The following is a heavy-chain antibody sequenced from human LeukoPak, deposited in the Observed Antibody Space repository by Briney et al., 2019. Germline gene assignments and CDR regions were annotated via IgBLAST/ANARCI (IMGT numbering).Heavy chain of an antibody. CDR1: GFTFDDYA. J-gene: IGHJ3*02. CDR2: ISWNSGSI. V-gene: IGHV3-9*03. D-gene: IGHD6-13*01. CDR3: AKDDFVAADFTGAFDS. Sequence: GGSLRLSCAAPGFTFDDYAMHSVRQAPGEGLEWVSGISWNSGSIVYADSVKGAFTISRDTAKNSLYLQRNSLRAEDMALYYCAKDDFVAADFTGAFDSWGQGTMVTVSS.